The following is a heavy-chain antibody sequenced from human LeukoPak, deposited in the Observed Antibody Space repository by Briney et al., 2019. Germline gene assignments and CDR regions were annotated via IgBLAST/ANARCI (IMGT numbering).Heavy chain of an antibody. CDR1: GGSFSAYY. CDR2: INHRGDT. J-gene: IGHJ4*03. CDR3: ARGPTISETGYFDY. D-gene: IGHD1-1*01. V-gene: IGHV4-34*01. Sequence: SETLSLTCAVYGGSFSAYYWSWIRQSPGKGLEWIAEINHRGDTNYNPSVKSRVSISVDTSKNQFSLKVTSLTAADAAVYYCARGPTISETGYFDYWGQGTLVTVSS.